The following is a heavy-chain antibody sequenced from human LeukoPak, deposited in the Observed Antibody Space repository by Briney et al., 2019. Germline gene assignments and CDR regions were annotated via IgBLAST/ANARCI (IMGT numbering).Heavy chain of an antibody. D-gene: IGHD2/OR15-2a*01. CDR3: ARGNTEGFDY. CDR1: GGSISSSSYY. Sequence: PSETLSLTCTVSGGSISSSSYYWGWIRQPPGQGLEWIGSIYYSGSTYYNPSLKSRVTISVDTSQNQFSLKLSSVTAADTAVYYCARGNTEGFDYWGQGTLVTVST. V-gene: IGHV4-39*01. CDR2: IYYSGST. J-gene: IGHJ4*02.